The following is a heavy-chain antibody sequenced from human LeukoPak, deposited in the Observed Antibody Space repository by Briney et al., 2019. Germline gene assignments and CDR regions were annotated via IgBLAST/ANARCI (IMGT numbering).Heavy chain of an antibody. CDR1: GFTFRDAA. D-gene: IGHD5-24*01. CDR2: ISSSGNNA. V-gene: IGHV3-23*01. CDR3: AKDIQLST. J-gene: IGHJ3*01. Sequence: GGSLRLSCAVSGFTFRDAAMTWVRQAPGRGLEWVSLISSSGNNAYYADSVKGRFTISRDNSKNTLSLQMNSLRVEDTAIYYCAKDIQLSTWGLGTLVTACS.